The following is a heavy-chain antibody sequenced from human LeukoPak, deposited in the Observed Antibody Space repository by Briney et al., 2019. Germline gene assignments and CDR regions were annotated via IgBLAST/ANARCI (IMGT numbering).Heavy chain of an antibody. CDR2: IYSGGTT. J-gene: IGHJ4*02. CDR1: GFTVSTSF. V-gene: IGHV3-66*04. D-gene: IGHD3-16*02. Sequence: GGSLRLSCAASGFTVSTSFMNWVRQAPGKGLEWVSVIYSGGTTYYADSVKGRFIISRDNAKNSLYLQMNSLRAEDTAVYYCARQMITFGGVIYNSFDYWGQGTLVTVSS. CDR3: ARQMITFGGVIYNSFDY.